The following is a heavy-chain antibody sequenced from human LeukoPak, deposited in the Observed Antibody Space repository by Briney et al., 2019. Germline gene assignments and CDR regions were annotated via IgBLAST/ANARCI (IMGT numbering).Heavy chain of an antibody. CDR1: GYTFTNYA. D-gene: IGHD2-8*01. CDR2: INTNTGNP. V-gene: IGHV7-4-1*02. Sequence: ASVKVSCKASGYTFTNYAMNWVRQAPGQGLEWMGWINTNTGNPAYAQGFTGRFVFFLDTSVSTAYLQISGLKAEDTAVYYCAKGGEGTGMRLDYWGQGTLVTVSS. J-gene: IGHJ4*02. CDR3: AKGGEGTGMRLDY.